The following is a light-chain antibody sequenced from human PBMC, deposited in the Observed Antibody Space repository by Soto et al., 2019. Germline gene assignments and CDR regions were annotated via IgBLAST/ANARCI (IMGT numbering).Light chain of an antibody. V-gene: IGKV1-5*01. CDR2: AAS. Sequence: DIQMTQSPSRLSASVGDSVTITCQARQSIAYWLAWYQQKPGKAPNLLIDAASTLEAGVPSRFSGSGYGTEFTLTIASLQPDDSATYYCQQYNSFSKTFGRGTKVDIK. CDR1: QSIAYW. CDR3: QQYNSFSKT. J-gene: IGKJ1*01.